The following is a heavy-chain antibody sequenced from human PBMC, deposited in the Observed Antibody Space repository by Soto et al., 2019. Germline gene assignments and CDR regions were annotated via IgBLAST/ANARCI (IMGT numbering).Heavy chain of an antibody. CDR2: IWYDGNNQ. Sequence: GGSLRLACAASGFAFSTYGMHWVRQAPGKGLEWVAVIWYDGNNQYYTDSVEGRFTISRDNSHNTLYLQMNSLRAEDTAVYYCARDDIPGIAVATYGMDVWGQGTTVTVSS. V-gene: IGHV3-33*01. J-gene: IGHJ6*02. D-gene: IGHD6-19*01. CDR1: GFAFSTYG. CDR3: ARDDIPGIAVATYGMDV.